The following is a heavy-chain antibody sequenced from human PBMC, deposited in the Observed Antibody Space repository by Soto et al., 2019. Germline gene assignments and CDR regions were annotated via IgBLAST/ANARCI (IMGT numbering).Heavy chain of an antibody. CDR3: ASGGYFDLLPSAMVFDY. J-gene: IGHJ4*02. Sequence: GGSLRLSCAASGFTFSSYSMNWVRQAPGKGLEWVSSISSSSSYIYYADSVKGRFTISRDNAKNSLYLQMNSLRAEDTAVYYCASGGYFDLLPSAMVFDYWGQGTLVTVSS. D-gene: IGHD3-9*01. CDR1: GFTFSSYS. CDR2: ISSSSSYI. V-gene: IGHV3-21*01.